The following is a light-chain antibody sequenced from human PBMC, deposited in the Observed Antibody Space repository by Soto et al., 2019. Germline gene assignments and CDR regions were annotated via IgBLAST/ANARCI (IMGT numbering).Light chain of an antibody. CDR1: QNINSY. J-gene: IGKJ2*01. CDR3: QQSYSAPYT. Sequence: DIQITQSPSSLSASIGDRVTITCRASQNINSYLNWYQQKPGKAPKFLIYAASSLQTGVPSRFSGSGSGTDFTLTINSLQPEDFGTYYCQQSYSAPYTFGRGNKVDIK. V-gene: IGKV1-39*01. CDR2: AAS.